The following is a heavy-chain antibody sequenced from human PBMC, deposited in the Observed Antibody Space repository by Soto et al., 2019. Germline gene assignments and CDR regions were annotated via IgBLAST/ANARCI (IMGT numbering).Heavy chain of an antibody. CDR1: GFSFGSYS. CDR3: ARDYDILSFDC. V-gene: IGHV3-7*04. CDR2: INQNGSER. J-gene: IGHJ4*02. Sequence: GGSLRLSCAASGFSFGSYSMTWVRQAPRKGLEWVANINQNGSERDYLGSVRGRFTISRDNAKNSLFLQMNSLRAEDTAVYYCARDYDILSFDCWGQGALVTVSS. D-gene: IGHD3-9*01.